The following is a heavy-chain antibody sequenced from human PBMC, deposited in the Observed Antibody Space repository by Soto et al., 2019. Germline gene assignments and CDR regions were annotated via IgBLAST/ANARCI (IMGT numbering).Heavy chain of an antibody. V-gene: IGHV3-53*01. CDR2: IYSGGST. Sequence: GGSLRLSCAASGFTVSSNYMSWVRQAPGKGLEWVSVIYSGGSTDYADSVKGRFTISRDNSKNTLYLQMNSLRAEDTAVYYCARDIYGSSWSHAFDIWGQGTMVTVSS. CDR1: GFTVSSNY. D-gene: IGHD6-13*01. CDR3: ARDIYGSSWSHAFDI. J-gene: IGHJ3*02.